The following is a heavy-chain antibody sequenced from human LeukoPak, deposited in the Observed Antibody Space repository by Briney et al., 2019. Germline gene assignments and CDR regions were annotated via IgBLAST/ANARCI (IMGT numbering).Heavy chain of an antibody. CDR1: GFTFNDYW. CDR2: IKQDGSEK. J-gene: IGHJ6*04. V-gene: IGHV3-7*03. CDR3: VRDCSSASLSSGCYYAMDV. Sequence: GGSLRLSCAASGFTFNDYWMTWVRQAPGKGLEWVAHIKQDGSEKYYVDSLKGRFTISRDNAKNSLSLQMNSQRAEDTAVYYCVRDCSSASLSSGCYYAMDVWGKGTTVTVSS. D-gene: IGHD2-2*01.